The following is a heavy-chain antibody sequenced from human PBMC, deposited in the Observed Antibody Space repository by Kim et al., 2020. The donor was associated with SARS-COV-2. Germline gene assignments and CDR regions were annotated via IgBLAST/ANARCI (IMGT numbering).Heavy chain of an antibody. V-gene: IGHV3-23*01. Sequence: AASVTGRFTISRDKSKNTLYLQMNSLRAEDTAVYYCAKHSGSYYPGFQHWGQGTLVTVSS. CDR3: AKHSGSYYPGFQH. J-gene: IGHJ1*01. D-gene: IGHD1-26*01.